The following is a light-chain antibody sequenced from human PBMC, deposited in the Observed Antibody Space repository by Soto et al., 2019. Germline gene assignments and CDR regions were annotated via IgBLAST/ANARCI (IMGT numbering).Light chain of an antibody. CDR1: SSNIGSNY. V-gene: IGLV1-47*01. J-gene: IGLJ1*01. CDR2: RNN. CDR3: AAWDDSLSVYV. Sequence: QSVLTQPPSASGTPGQRVTISCSGSSSNIGSNYVYWYQQLPGTAPKLLIYRNNQRPSGVPDRFSGSKSGTSASLAISGPRSEDEADYYCAAWDDSLSVYVFGTGTKVTVL.